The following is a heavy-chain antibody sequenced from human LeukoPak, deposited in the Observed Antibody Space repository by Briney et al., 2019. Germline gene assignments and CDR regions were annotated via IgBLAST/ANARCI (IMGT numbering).Heavy chain of an antibody. CDR3: ARHGYYYDSSGPFDY. Sequence: LETLSLTCTVSGGSISSYYWSWIRQPPGKGLEWIGYIYYSGSTNYNPSLKSRVTISVDTSKNQFSLKLSSVTAADTAVYYCARHGYYYDSSGPFDYWGQGTLVTVSS. J-gene: IGHJ4*02. CDR1: GGSISSYY. D-gene: IGHD3-22*01. V-gene: IGHV4-59*08. CDR2: IYYSGST.